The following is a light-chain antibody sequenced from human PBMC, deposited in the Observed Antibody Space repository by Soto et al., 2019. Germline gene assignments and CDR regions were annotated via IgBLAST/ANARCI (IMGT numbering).Light chain of an antibody. V-gene: IGKV4-1*01. CDR2: WAS. CDR3: QQYYTTPWT. J-gene: IGKJ1*01. CDR1: QSVLYSSNNKNY. Sequence: DLVLTQSPDSLAVSLGERATINCKSSQSVLYSSNNKNYLAWYQQKPGQPPKALIYWASTRESGVPDRLSGSRSGTDFTLTISSLQAEDVAVYYCQQYYTTPWTFGQGTKVDIK.